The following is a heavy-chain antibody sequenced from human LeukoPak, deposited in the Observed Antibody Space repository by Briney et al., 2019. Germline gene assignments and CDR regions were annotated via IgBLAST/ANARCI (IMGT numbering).Heavy chain of an antibody. Sequence: GGSLRLFCAASGFTFCCYAMQWLRPAPGKGLVGGAVISYDGSNKYYADSVKGRFTIARDNSKNTLYLQMTSLRAEDTAVYYCARDRSNYGDESWFDPWGQGTLVTVSP. D-gene: IGHD4-17*01. CDR1: GFTFCCYA. CDR3: ARDRSNYGDESWFDP. J-gene: IGHJ5*02. CDR2: ISYDGSNK. V-gene: IGHV3-30*04.